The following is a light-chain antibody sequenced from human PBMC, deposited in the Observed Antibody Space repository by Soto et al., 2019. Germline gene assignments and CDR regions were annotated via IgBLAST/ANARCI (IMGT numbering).Light chain of an antibody. V-gene: IGKV3-20*01. CDR2: DAS. Sequence: IVLTQSPATLSLLPGERVTLSCRASQSVSIYLGWYQQEPGQAPRLLIYDASYRATGIPARFSGSGSGTDFTLTISRLEPEDFAVYYCQQYGSSPRTFGQGTKVDIK. CDR3: QQYGSSPRT. J-gene: IGKJ1*01. CDR1: QSVSIY.